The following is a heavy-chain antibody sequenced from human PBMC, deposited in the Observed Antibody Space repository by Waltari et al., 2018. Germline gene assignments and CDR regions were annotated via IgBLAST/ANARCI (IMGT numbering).Heavy chain of an antibody. CDR1: GGSISSSSYY. CDR2: IYFSGSP. Sequence: QLQLQESGPGLVKPSETLSLTCTVSGGSISSSSYYWGWIRQPPGKGLEWIGSIYFSGSPHSNPSLKGQVPISVDTSKNLCSLELRSVTAADTAGYYCARDFPRGFRRGANWNDGFDYWGQGTLVTVAS. V-gene: IGHV4-39*07. J-gene: IGHJ4*02. D-gene: IGHD1-1*01. CDR3: ARDFPRGFRRGANWNDGFDY.